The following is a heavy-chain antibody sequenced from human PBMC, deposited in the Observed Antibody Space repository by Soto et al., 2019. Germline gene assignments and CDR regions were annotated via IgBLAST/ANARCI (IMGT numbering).Heavy chain of an antibody. CDR1: GGTFSSYT. CDR3: ARWLRWAVTIGPDMDV. CDR2: IIPILGIA. V-gene: IGHV1-69*02. Sequence: QVQLVQSGAEVKKPGSSVKVSCKASGGTFSSYTISWVRQAPGQGLEWMGRIIPILGIANYAQKFQGRVTITADKSTSTAYMELSSLRSEDTAVYYCARWLRWAVTIGPDMDVWGQGTTVTVSS. D-gene: IGHD4-17*01. J-gene: IGHJ6*02.